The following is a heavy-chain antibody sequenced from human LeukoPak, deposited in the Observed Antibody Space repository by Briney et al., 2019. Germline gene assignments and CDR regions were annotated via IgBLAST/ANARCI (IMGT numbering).Heavy chain of an antibody. J-gene: IGHJ4*02. CDR2: ISAYNGNT. Sequence: ASVKVSCKASGYTFTSYGISWVRQAPGQGLEWMGWISAYNGNTNYAQKLQGRVTMTTDTSTSTAYMELRSLRSDDTAVYYCAREKSTEYYDSSGYYVFDYWGQGTLVTVSS. D-gene: IGHD3-22*01. CDR1: GYTFTSYG. CDR3: AREKSTEYYDSSGYYVFDY. V-gene: IGHV1-18*01.